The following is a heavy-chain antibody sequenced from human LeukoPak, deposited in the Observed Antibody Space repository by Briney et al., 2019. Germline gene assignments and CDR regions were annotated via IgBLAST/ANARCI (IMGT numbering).Heavy chain of an antibody. Sequence: ASVKVSCKASGYTFTSYAMHWVRQAPGQGLEWMGWISAYNGNTNYAQKLQGRVTMTTDTSTSTAYMELRSLRSDDTAVYYCARTEIVVVPAAYDYWGQGTLVTVSS. D-gene: IGHD2-2*01. V-gene: IGHV1-18*01. CDR1: GYTFTSYA. CDR3: ARTEIVVVPAAYDY. CDR2: ISAYNGNT. J-gene: IGHJ4*02.